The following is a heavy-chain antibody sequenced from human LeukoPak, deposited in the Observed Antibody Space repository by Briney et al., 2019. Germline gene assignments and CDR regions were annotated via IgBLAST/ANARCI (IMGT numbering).Heavy chain of an antibody. CDR3: AKVQPSGWGNFDY. CDR1: RFSFSTYA. Sequence: GGSLRLSCAATRFSFSTYAMTWVRQAPGKGLEWVSSISGSGDSSYYADSVKGRFTTSRDNSKNTLYLQMNSLRAEDTAVYYCAKVQPSGWGNFDYWGQGTLVTVSS. D-gene: IGHD6-19*01. CDR2: ISGSGDSS. V-gene: IGHV3-23*01. J-gene: IGHJ4*02.